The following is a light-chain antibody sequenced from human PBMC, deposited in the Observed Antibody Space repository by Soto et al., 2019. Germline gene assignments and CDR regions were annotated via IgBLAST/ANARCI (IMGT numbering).Light chain of an antibody. CDR1: SSDVGAHNF. CDR3: NSYTSSNTDV. CDR2: EVS. J-gene: IGLJ1*01. Sequence: QSVLTQPASVSGSPGQAITISCSGSSSDVGAHNFVSWYQHHPGKDPKLMIYEVSNRPSGVSNRFSGSKSGNTASLTISGLQAEDEADYYCNSYTSSNTDVFGSGTKVTVL. V-gene: IGLV2-14*01.